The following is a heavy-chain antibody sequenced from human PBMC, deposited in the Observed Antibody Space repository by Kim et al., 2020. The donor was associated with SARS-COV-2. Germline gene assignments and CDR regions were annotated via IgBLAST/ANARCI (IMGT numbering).Heavy chain of an antibody. CDR2: VSHTGST. V-gene: IGHV4-4*02. CDR1: GASISSGNW. J-gene: IGHJ4*02. CDR3: ARAHLGELSLDY. D-gene: IGHD3-16*02. Sequence: SETLSLTCAVSGASISSGNWWSWVRQSPGKGLEWIGEVSHTGSTSYNPSLKSRVTISLDKSWNQFSLKLSSVTAADTAVYHCARAHLGELSLDYWGQGTLVTVSS.